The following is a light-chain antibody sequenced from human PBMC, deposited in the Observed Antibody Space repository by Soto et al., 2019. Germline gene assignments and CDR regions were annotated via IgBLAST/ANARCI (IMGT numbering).Light chain of an antibody. CDR3: AIWDDSVDGWV. J-gene: IGLJ3*02. CDR2: YDD. Sequence: QSVLTQPPSVSEAPGQRVAISCSGSNVGNKPVNWYQHLPGKAPKLLLYYDDMLSSGVSDRFSGSKSGTSASLAISGLQYYDEGDYYWAIWDDSVDGWVFGGGTKLTVL. CDR1: NVGNKP. V-gene: IGLV1-36*01.